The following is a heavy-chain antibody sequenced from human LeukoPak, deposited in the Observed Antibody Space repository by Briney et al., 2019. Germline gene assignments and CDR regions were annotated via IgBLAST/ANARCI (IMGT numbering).Heavy chain of an antibody. CDR3: ARDVLRVVTATRDAFDI. CDR2: ISSSSSYI. Sequence: GGSLRLSCAASGFTFSSYSMDWVRQAPGKGLEWVSSISSSSSYIYYADSVKGRFNISRDNAKNSLYLQMNSLRAEDTAVYYCARDVLRVVTATRDAFDIWGQGTMVTVSS. CDR1: GFTFSSYS. D-gene: IGHD2-21*02. V-gene: IGHV3-21*01. J-gene: IGHJ3*02.